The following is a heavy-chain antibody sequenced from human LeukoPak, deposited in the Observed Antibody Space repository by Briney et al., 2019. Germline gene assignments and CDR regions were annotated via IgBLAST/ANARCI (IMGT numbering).Heavy chain of an antibody. CDR3: ASLLWFGELTANFDY. Sequence: PGGSLRLSCSASGFTFSSYAMSWVRQAPGKGLEWVSAISGSGGSTYYADSVKGRFTISRDNSKNTLYLQMNSLRAEDTAVYYCASLLWFGELTANFDYWGQGTLVTVSS. J-gene: IGHJ4*02. D-gene: IGHD3-10*01. V-gene: IGHV3-23*01. CDR1: GFTFSSYA. CDR2: ISGSGGST.